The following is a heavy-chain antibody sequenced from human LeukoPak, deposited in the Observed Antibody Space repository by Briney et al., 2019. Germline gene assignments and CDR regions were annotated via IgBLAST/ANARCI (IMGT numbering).Heavy chain of an antibody. CDR1: GYTFTGYY. CDR2: INPNSGGT. J-gene: IGHJ6*03. Sequence: ASVKVSCKASGYTFTGYYMHWVRQAPGQGLEWMGWINPNSGGTNYAQKLQGRVTMTTDTSTSTAYMELRSLRSDDTAVYYCAREEITIFGVVAGAMDVWGKGTTVTVSS. CDR3: AREEITIFGVVAGAMDV. D-gene: IGHD3-3*01. V-gene: IGHV1-2*02.